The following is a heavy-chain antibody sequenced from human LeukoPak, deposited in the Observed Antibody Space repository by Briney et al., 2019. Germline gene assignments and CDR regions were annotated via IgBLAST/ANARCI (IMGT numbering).Heavy chain of an antibody. J-gene: IGHJ4*02. CDR3: ARASGPFDY. Sequence: GSLRLSCAASGFTFSSYAMHWVRQAPGKGLEWVALIWYDGGNKYYADSVKGRFTISRDNSKNTVYLQMNSLRAEDTAVYSCARASGPFDYWGQGTLVTVSS. CDR2: IWYDGGNK. D-gene: IGHD3-10*01. V-gene: IGHV3-33*01. CDR1: GFTFSSYA.